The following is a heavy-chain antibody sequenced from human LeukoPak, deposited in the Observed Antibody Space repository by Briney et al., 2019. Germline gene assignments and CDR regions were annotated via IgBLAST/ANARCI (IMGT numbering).Heavy chain of an antibody. J-gene: IGHJ4*02. D-gene: IGHD3-16*01. CDR2: FDPEDGET. V-gene: IGHV1-24*01. CDR1: GYTLTELS. CDR3: ATDLQTWGIVGGREK. Sequence: ASVKVSCTVSGYTLTELSMHWVRQAPGKGLEWMGGFDPEDGETIYAQKFQGRVTMTEDTSTDTAYMELSSLRSEDTAVYYCATDLQTWGIVGGREKWGQGTLVTVSS.